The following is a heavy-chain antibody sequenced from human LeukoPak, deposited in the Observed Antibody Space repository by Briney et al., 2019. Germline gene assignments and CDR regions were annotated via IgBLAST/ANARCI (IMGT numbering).Heavy chain of an antibody. J-gene: IGHJ4*02. CDR1: GYTFTGYY. D-gene: IGHD5-18*01. V-gene: IGHV1-69*05. CDR3: ARTDTAMVSY. CDR2: IIPIFGTA. Sequence: SVKVSCKASGYTFTGYYMHWVRQAPGQGLEWMGGIIPIFGTANYAQKFQGRVTITTDESTSTAYMELSSLRSEDTAVYYCARTDTAMVSYWGQGTLVTVSS.